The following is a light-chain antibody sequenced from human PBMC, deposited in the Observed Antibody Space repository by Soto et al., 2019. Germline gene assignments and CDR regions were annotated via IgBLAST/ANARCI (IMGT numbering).Light chain of an antibody. Sequence: EVVLTQSPGTLSLSPGERATLSCRASQGIGSSYLAWYQQKPGQAPRLLIYGASSRATGIPDRFSGGGSGTDFSLTISRLDPEDFAVYYCQQYSSSPITFGQGTRLEIK. J-gene: IGKJ5*01. CDR1: QGIGSSY. CDR2: GAS. CDR3: QQYSSSPIT. V-gene: IGKV3-20*01.